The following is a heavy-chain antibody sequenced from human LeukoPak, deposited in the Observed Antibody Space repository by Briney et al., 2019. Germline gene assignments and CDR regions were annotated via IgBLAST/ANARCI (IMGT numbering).Heavy chain of an antibody. CDR1: GFTFSSYA. J-gene: IGHJ5*02. CDR3: ARCFLEWLFFPNWFDP. D-gene: IGHD3-3*01. V-gene: IGHV3-30-3*01. Sequence: PGGSLRLSCAASGFTFSSYAMHWVRQAPGKGLEWVAVISYDGSNKYYADSVKGRFTISRDNSKNTLYLQMNSLRAEDTAVYYCARCFLEWLFFPNWFDPWGQGTLVTVSS. CDR2: ISYDGSNK.